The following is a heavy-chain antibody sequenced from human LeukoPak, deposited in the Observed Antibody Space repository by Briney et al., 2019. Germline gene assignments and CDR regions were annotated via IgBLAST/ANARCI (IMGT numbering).Heavy chain of an antibody. CDR2: IYYSGST. D-gene: IGHD5-12*01. V-gene: IGHV4-31*03. CDR1: GGSLSSGGYY. CDR3: ARLRPKPRYSGLRLAGFDY. J-gene: IGHJ4*02. Sequence: SQTLSLTCTVSGGSLSSGGYYWSWIRQHPGKGLEWIGYIYYSGSTYYNPSLKSRVTISVDTSKNQFSLKLSSVTAADTAVYYCARLRPKPRYSGLRLAGFDYWGQGTLVTVSS.